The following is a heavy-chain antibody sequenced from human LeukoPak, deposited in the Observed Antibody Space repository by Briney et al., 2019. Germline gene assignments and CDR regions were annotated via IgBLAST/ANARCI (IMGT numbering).Heavy chain of an antibody. V-gene: IGHV3-30*18. D-gene: IGHD6-13*01. CDR2: ISYDGSNK. J-gene: IGHJ4*02. Sequence: GRSLRLSCAASGFTFSSYGMHWVRQAPGKGLEWVAVISYDGSNKHYADSVKGRFTISRDNSKNTLYLQMNSLRAEDTAVYYCAKEGPGYSRNYYFDYWGQGTLVTVSS. CDR3: AKEGPGYSRNYYFDY. CDR1: GFTFSSYG.